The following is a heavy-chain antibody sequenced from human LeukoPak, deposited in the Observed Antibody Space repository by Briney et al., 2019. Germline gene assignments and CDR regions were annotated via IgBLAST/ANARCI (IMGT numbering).Heavy chain of an antibody. Sequence: SETLSLTCTVSGGPINSYYWSWIRQPPGKGLEWIGYIYYSGNTNYNPSLESRVTISVDTSKNQFSLKLKSLTAADTAVYYCARDRSGSGSYYYFDPWGQGTLVTVSS. CDR1: GGPINSYY. CDR3: ARDRSGSGSYYYFDP. V-gene: IGHV4-59*01. D-gene: IGHD1-26*01. CDR2: IYYSGNT. J-gene: IGHJ5*02.